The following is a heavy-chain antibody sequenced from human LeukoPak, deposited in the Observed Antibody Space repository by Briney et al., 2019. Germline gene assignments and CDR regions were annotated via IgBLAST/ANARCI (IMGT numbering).Heavy chain of an antibody. CDR3: AHTYSSSWYFY. D-gene: IGHD6-13*01. CDR1: GFSLRTRGAG. V-gene: IGHV2-5*02. Sequence: KASGPTLVKPPQTLTLTCTFSGFSLRTRGAGVGWIRQPPGKAPEWLPLIYWDDDKRYSPSLKSRLTITKDPSKNPVVLTMTNMDPVDTATSYCAHTYSSSWYFYWGQGTLVTVS. J-gene: IGHJ4*02. CDR2: IYWDDDK.